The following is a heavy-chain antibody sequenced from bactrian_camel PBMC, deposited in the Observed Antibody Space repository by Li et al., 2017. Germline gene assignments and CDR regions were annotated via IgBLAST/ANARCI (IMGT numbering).Heavy chain of an antibody. CDR1: GYTAPSYPY. CDR3: ATLLGWYVAFDY. CDR2: LVLSTTP. J-gene: IGHJ6*01. D-gene: IGHD6*01. Sequence: HVQLVESGGGSVQAGGSLRLSCATHGYTAPSYPYFYMGWFRQITGKEREGVATLVLSTTPSYADFVNGRFTISKDIAKKTLYLQMDSLKPNDTALYYCATLLGWYVAFDYWGQGTQVTVS. V-gene: IGHV3S53*01.